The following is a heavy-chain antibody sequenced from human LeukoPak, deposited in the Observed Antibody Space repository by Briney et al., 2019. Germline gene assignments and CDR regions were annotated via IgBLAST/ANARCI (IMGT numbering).Heavy chain of an antibody. CDR3: VRGYYAGRGHHFEY. Sequence: GGSLRLSCAASGFTFSSYSMNWVRQAPGKGPEWIAYVTSSSRTIYYADSVKGRFTISRDNAKSSLYLQMNSLRAEDTAVYYCVRGYYAGRGHHFEYWGQGTLVTVSS. CDR1: GFTFSSYS. D-gene: IGHD3-22*01. J-gene: IGHJ4*02. V-gene: IGHV3-48*01. CDR2: VTSSSRTI.